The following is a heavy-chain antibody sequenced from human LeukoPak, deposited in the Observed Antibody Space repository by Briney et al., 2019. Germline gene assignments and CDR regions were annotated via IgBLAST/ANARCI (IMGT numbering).Heavy chain of an antibody. CDR3: ARGIEVGSGYMDV. J-gene: IGHJ6*03. V-gene: IGHV3-30*04. CDR1: GFTFSTYA. Sequence: SGGSLRLSCAASGFTFSTYAMHWVRQAPGKGLEWVAVISYDGSSKYYADSVKGRFTISRDNSKNTLYLQMNSLRAEDTAVYYCARGIEVGSGYMDVWGKGTTVTISS. CDR2: ISYDGSSK. D-gene: IGHD3-22*01.